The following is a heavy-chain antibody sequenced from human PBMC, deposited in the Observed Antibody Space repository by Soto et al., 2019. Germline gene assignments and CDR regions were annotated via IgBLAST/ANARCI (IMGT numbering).Heavy chain of an antibody. CDR2: VSGGGNDT. V-gene: IGHV3-23*01. CDR1: RFPFSSYA. J-gene: IGHJ4*02. D-gene: IGHD3-9*01. Sequence: PGGSLCLSCAASRFPFSSYAIRWVRQTPQKGLEWVAGVSGGGNDTYYRHFVQGRFTFSRDNSKNILYLQMNSLRADDTAMYFCARNLIIGAPDNEPFDFWGQGTLVTVSS. CDR3: ARNLIIGAPDNEPFDF.